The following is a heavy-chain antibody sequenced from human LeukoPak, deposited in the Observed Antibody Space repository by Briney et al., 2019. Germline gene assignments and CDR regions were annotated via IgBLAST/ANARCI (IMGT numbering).Heavy chain of an antibody. Sequence: SETLSLTCTISGGSITSYHWSWIRQPPGKGLEWIGYIYYSGSTNYNPSLKSRVTISVDTSKNQFSLKLSSVTAADTAVYYCARDSENYYDSSGFPILDPWGQGTLVTVSS. D-gene: IGHD3-22*01. CDR3: ARDSENYYDSSGFPILDP. V-gene: IGHV4-59*01. CDR2: IYYSGST. J-gene: IGHJ5*02. CDR1: GGSITSYH.